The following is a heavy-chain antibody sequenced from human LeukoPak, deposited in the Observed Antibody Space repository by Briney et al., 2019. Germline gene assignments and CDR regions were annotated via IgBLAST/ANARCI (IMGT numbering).Heavy chain of an antibody. V-gene: IGHV3-23*01. D-gene: IGHD3-10*01. CDR3: AKVMKGSERLTMVRGVIIKTAGLYYMDV. Sequence: GGSLRLSCAASGFILSSYAMSWVRQAPGKGLEWVSSISASGGSANYADSVKGRFTISRDNSKNTVYLQMNSLRAEDTAVYYCAKVMKGSERLTMVRGVIIKTAGLYYMDVWGKGTTVTVSS. CDR1: GFILSSYA. CDR2: ISASGGSA. J-gene: IGHJ6*03.